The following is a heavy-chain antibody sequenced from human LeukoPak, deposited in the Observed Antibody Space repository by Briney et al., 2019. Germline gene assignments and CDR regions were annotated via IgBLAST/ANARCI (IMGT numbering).Heavy chain of an antibody. CDR3: ARGFGITIFGSDYYGMDV. CDR2: IIPILGIA. CDR1: GGTFSSYA. Sequence: ASVEVSCKASGGTFSSYAISWVRQAPGQGLEWMGRIIPILGIANYAQKFQGRVTITADKSTSTAYMELSSLRSEDTAVYYCARGFGITIFGSDYYGMDVWGQGTTVTVSS. D-gene: IGHD3-3*01. V-gene: IGHV1-69*04. J-gene: IGHJ6*02.